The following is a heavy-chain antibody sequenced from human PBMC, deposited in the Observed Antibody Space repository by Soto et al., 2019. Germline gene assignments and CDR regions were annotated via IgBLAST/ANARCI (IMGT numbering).Heavy chain of an antibody. J-gene: IGHJ6*02. CDR1: GYTFTSYG. CDR2: ISGYNGNT. Sequence: QVQLVQSGAEVKKPGASVTVSCKASGYTFTSYGISWVRQAPGQGLEWMGWISGYNGNTNSAQKLQGRVTMTTDTSTTTAYMELRSLRSDDTAVYYCARGRTSSPYFYVMDVWGQGTTVTVSS. CDR3: ARGRTSSPYFYVMDV. D-gene: IGHD6-13*01. V-gene: IGHV1-18*01.